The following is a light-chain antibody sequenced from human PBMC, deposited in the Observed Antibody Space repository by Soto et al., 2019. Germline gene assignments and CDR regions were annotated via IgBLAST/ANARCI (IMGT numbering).Light chain of an antibody. CDR1: QSISSY. CDR3: QQTDSFPRT. V-gene: IGKV1-39*01. J-gene: IGKJ1*01. Sequence: DIQMTQSPSSLSASVGHIVTITCRASQSISSYLNWYQHKPGKAPKLLIYAASSLQTGVPSRFSGSRSGTDFALTISSLQRDDFATYYCQQTDSFPRTFGQGTKVDI. CDR2: AAS.